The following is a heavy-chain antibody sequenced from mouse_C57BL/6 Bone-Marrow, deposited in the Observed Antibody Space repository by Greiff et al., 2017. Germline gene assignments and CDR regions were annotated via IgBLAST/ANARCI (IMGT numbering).Heavy chain of an antibody. V-gene: IGHV1-81*01. D-gene: IGHD2-3*01. Sequence: VQLVESGAELARPGASVKLSCKASGYTFTSYGISWVKQSTGQGLEWIGEIYPRSGNTYYNEKFKGKATLTADKSSSTAYMELRSLTSEDSAVYFCARDYDGYFDYWGQGTTLTVSS. CDR3: ARDYDGYFDY. CDR1: GYTFTSYG. CDR2: IYPRSGNT. J-gene: IGHJ2*01.